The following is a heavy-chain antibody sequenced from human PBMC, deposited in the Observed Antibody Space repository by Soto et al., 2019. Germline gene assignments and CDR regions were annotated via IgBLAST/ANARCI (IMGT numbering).Heavy chain of an antibody. CDR3: GRRGPSYQYYYMDV. J-gene: IGHJ6*03. V-gene: IGHV4-59*01. Sequence: PSETLSLTCTVSGGSISRYYWSWIRQAPGKGLEWIGDFYNSGSANYSPSLKSRVTMSVDTSNNQFSLKLNSVTAADTAIYYCGRRGPSYQYYYMDVWGKGTTVTVSS. CDR1: GGSISRYY. CDR2: FYNSGSA.